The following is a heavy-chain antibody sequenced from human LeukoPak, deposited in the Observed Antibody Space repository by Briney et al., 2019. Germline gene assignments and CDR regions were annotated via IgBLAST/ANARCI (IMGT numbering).Heavy chain of an antibody. CDR1: GLTFSIYA. CDR3: ALGGSSDAFDI. J-gene: IGHJ3*02. CDR2: ISYDGTNK. Sequence: PGRSLRLSCAASGLTFSIYAMPWVRQAPGKGLEWVAVISYDGTNKYHADSVKGRFTITRENSRNTLCLQIYSLRVEDTAVYYCALGGSSDAFDIWGQGTMVTVSS. D-gene: IGHD1-26*01. V-gene: IGHV3-30-3*01.